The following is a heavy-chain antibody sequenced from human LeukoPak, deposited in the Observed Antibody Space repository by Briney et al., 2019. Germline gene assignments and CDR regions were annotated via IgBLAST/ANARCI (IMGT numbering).Heavy chain of an antibody. J-gene: IGHJ4*02. D-gene: IGHD3-10*01. Sequence: GGSLRLFCASSGFTFSSYAMRWVRRAPGKGLEWVSSMTYAGDAYYPDSVKGRFTISRDNSQNTLSLQMDSLRAEDTAIYYCAIEGFLKDLDFWSQGTLVTVSS. CDR1: GFTFSSYA. CDR2: MTYAGDA. V-gene: IGHV3-23*01. CDR3: AIEGFLKDLDF.